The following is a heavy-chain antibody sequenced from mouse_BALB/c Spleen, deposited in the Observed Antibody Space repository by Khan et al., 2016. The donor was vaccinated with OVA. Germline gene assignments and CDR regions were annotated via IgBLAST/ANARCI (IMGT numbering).Heavy chain of an antibody. CDR2: ISSDSITL. V-gene: IGHV5-17*02. CDR3: ARGNWDWFAY. D-gene: IGHD4-1*01. CDR1: GFTFSSFG. Sequence: EVQLVESGGGLVQPGWSRKLACAASGFTFSSFGMHWVRQAPEKGLEWVAYISSDSITLYYADTVKGRFTISRDNPRNPLFLQMTSLRSEDTAMYYCARGNWDWFAYWGQGTLVTVSA. J-gene: IGHJ3*01.